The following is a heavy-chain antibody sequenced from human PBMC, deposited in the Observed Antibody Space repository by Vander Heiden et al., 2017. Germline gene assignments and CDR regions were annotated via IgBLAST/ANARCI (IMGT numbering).Heavy chain of an antibody. Sequence: EVQLVESGGGLVKPGGSLRLSCAASGFTFSSYSMNWVRQAPGKGLEWVSSISSSSSYIYYADSVKGRFTISRDNAKNSLYLKMNSLRAEDTAVYYCARDPGAGYGMDVWGQGTTVTVSS. CDR3: ARDPGAGYGMDV. V-gene: IGHV3-21*01. CDR1: GFTFSSYS. CDR2: ISSSSSYI. D-gene: IGHD1-26*01. J-gene: IGHJ6*02.